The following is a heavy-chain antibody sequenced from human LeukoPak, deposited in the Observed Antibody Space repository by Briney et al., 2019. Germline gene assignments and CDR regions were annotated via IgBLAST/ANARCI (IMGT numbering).Heavy chain of an antibody. D-gene: IGHD3-10*01. CDR3: AKGLRLWFAFYFDY. CDR1: GFNLCNYA. CDR2: IRGNGYKT. V-gene: IGHV3-23*01. Sequence: GGSLRLSCAASGFNLCNYAMSWFRQAPGKGLEWVSAIRGNGYKTYYADSVEGRDTLSRESSGNTLSLQMHNLRAEDTAVYYGAKGLRLWFAFYFDYWGRGTRATVSS. J-gene: IGHJ4*02.